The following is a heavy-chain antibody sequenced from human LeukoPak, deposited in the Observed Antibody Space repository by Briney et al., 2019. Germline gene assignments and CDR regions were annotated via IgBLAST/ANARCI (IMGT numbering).Heavy chain of an antibody. D-gene: IGHD3-16*01. CDR2: INPGIFTT. V-gene: IGHV1-46*01. CDR3: ARDWAHGSFDL. Sequence: ASVKVSCKALGYPFTAFSLHWVRQAPGQGPEWMAIINPGIFTTTYAQKLQDRITATSDTSTATVYMELRSLRLEDTAVYFCARDWAHGSFDLWGQGTLVTVSS. J-gene: IGHJ4*02. CDR1: GYPFTAFS.